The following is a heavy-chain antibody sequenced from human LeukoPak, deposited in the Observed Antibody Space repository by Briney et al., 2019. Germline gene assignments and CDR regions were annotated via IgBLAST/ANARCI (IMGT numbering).Heavy chain of an antibody. D-gene: IGHD5-24*01. J-gene: IGHJ2*01. V-gene: IGHV3-23*01. Sequence: PGGSLRLSCASSGFTFSDYYMSWIRQAPGKGLEWVSAISYGGGTTYADSVKGRFTISRDNSKNTLYLQMNSLTAEDTAKYYCAKTIPYWYFDLWGRGTLVTVSS. CDR1: GFTFSDYY. CDR2: ISYGGGTT. CDR3: AKTIPYWYFDL.